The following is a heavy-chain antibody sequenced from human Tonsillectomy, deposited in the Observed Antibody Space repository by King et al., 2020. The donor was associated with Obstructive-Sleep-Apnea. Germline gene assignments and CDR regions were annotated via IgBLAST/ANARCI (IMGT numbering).Heavy chain of an antibody. V-gene: IGHV3-48*04. J-gene: IGHJ4*02. CDR2: ISSSSSTI. D-gene: IGHD2-15*01. CDR3: ARDSGGAWPLSDY. CDR1: GFTFSSYS. Sequence: VQLVESGGGLVQPGGSLRLSCAASGFTFSSYSMNWVRQAPGKGLEWVSYISSSSSTIYYADSVKGRFTISRDNAKNSLYLQMNSLRAEDTAVYYCARDSGGAWPLSDYWGQGTLVTVSS.